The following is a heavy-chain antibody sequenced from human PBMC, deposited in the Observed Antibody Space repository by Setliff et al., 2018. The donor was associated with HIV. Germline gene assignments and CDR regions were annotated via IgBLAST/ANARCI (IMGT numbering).Heavy chain of an antibody. CDR2: IGQDGSEK. Sequence: PGGSLRLSCAVSGFTFSSHWMVWVRQAPGKGLEWVANIGQDGSEKNYVDSVKGRFTISRDNAKNSMDLQMNSLRAEDTAIYYCARKLRPGHGVDVWGQGTTVTVSS. CDR1: GFTFSSHW. D-gene: IGHD3-10*01. CDR3: ARKLRPGHGVDV. V-gene: IGHV3-7*01. J-gene: IGHJ6*02.